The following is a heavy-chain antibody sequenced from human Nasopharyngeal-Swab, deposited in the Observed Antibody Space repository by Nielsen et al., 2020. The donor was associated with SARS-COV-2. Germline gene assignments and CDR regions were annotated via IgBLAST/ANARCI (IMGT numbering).Heavy chain of an antibody. D-gene: IGHD4-23*01. Sequence: GESLKISCAASGFTVSSNYMSWVRQAPGKGLEWVSVIFSGGSTYYADSVKGRFTISRDNAKNTLYLQMNSLRGEDTAVYYCTRDIGGKYGYWGQGNLVTVSS. J-gene: IGHJ4*02. V-gene: IGHV3-53*01. CDR3: TRDIGGKYGY. CDR2: IFSGGST. CDR1: GFTVSSNY.